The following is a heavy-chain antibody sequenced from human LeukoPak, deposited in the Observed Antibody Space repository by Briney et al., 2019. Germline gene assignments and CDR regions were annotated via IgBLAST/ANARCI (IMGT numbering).Heavy chain of an antibody. J-gene: IGHJ4*02. CDR1: GYTFTRHY. D-gene: IGHD3-10*01. CDR3: ARGPDYGSGNHYYFDY. V-gene: IGHV1-2*04. CDR2: INPNSGGT. Sequence: GASVKVSCKASGYTFTRHYMHWVRQAPGQGLEWMGWINPNSGGTNYAQKFQGWVTMTRDTSISTAYMELSRLRSDDTAVYYCARGPDYGSGNHYYFDYWGQGTLVTVSS.